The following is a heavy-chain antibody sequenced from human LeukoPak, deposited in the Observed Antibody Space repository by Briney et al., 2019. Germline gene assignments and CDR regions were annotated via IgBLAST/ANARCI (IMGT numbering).Heavy chain of an antibody. Sequence: ASVKVSCKVSGYTLTELSMHWVRQAPGKGLEWMGGFDPEDGETIYAQKFQGRVTMTEDTSTDTAYMELSSLRSEDTAVYYCAAAPNIVAVPVVPGDTYWGQGTLVTVSS. V-gene: IGHV1-24*01. J-gene: IGHJ4*02. D-gene: IGHD2-2*01. CDR3: AAAPNIVAVPVVPGDTY. CDR2: FDPEDGET. CDR1: GYTLTELS.